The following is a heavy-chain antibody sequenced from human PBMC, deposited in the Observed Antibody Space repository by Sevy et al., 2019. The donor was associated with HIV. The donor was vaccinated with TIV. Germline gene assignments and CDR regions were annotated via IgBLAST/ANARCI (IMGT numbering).Heavy chain of an antibody. D-gene: IGHD3-10*01. Sequence: SETLSLTCAVSGYSISSGYLWAWIRQPPGRGLEWIGRIYHSGSTYYNSSLTSRVTISVDTSKNQFSLKLGSVTAADKAVYYCATLAVPRISSSGTYYNHGWFDVWGQGILVTVSS. CDR3: ATLAVPRISSSGTYYNHGWFDV. J-gene: IGHJ5*02. CDR1: GYSISSGYL. CDR2: IYHSGST. V-gene: IGHV4-38-2*01.